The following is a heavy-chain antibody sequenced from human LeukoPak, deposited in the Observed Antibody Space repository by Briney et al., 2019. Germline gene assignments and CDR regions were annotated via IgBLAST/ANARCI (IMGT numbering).Heavy chain of an antibody. J-gene: IGHJ4*02. V-gene: IGHV3-48*03. CDR2: ITTSGTST. D-gene: IGHD1-26*01. CDR1: GYFFPNAW. CDR3: VVHSATSCY. Sequence: GGSLRLSCTISGYFFPNAWLNWVRQAPGKGLEWISYITTSGTSTYYADSVKGRFTISRDNGKTALSLQMNSLRAEDTAVYYCVVHSATSCYWGQGTLVTVSS.